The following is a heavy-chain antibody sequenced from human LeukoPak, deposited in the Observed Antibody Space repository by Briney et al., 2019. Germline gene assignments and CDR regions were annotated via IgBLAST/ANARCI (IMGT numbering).Heavy chain of an antibody. D-gene: IGHD2-21*02. V-gene: IGHV3-11*04. J-gene: IGHJ4*02. CDR1: GFNFNDHY. Sequence: GGSLRLSCVASGFNFNDHYMSWIRQAPGKGLEWISYISSTGSTTYSADSVKGRFTISRDNAKNSLYLQLNYLTAEDTAVYYCAGAHFVTNYFDSWGQGTLVTVSS. CDR2: ISSTGSTT. CDR3: AGAHFVTNYFDS.